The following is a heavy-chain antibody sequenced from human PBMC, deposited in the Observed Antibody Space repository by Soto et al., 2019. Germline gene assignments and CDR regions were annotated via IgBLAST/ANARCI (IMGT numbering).Heavy chain of an antibody. D-gene: IGHD3-10*01. CDR2: MNPNSGNT. Sequence: QVQLVQSGAEVKKPGASVKVSCKASGYTFTSYDINWVRQATGQGLEYWGWMNPNSGNTAYVQKFQGRVTTTWDTSIAPANMERSSRRSEETAGYFGASGMRCGGCSRWVAPWAQGTLFTVSS. CDR3: ASGMRCGGCSRWVAP. CDR1: GYTFTSYD. V-gene: IGHV1-8*01. J-gene: IGHJ5*02.